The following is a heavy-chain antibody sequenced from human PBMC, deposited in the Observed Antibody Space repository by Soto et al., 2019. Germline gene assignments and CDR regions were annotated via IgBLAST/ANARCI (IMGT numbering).Heavy chain of an antibody. J-gene: IGHJ3*02. CDR3: ARFMGGYYSEACDI. D-gene: IGHD3-22*01. CDR1: GFTFSSYA. V-gene: IGHV3-30-3*01. Sequence: PGGSQRLSCAASGFTFSSYAMHWVRQAPGKGLEWVAVISYDGSNKYYADSVKGRFTISRDNSKNTLYLQMNSLRAEDTAVYYCARFMGGYYSEACDIWGQGTMFTVSS. CDR2: ISYDGSNK.